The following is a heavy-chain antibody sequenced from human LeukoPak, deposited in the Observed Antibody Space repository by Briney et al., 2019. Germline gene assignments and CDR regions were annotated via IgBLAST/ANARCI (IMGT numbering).Heavy chain of an antibody. Sequence: ASVKVSCKGSGCTFTSYWIQWVRQAPGQGLEWMGLINPDGGSTAYAHRFQGRVTTTRDTSTSTVYMDLSSLRSEDTAMYYCARAPRNSSTMLDYWGQGTLVTVSS. CDR2: INPDGGST. CDR3: ARAPRNSSTMLDY. J-gene: IGHJ4*02. CDR1: GCTFTSYW. D-gene: IGHD6-13*01. V-gene: IGHV1-46*01.